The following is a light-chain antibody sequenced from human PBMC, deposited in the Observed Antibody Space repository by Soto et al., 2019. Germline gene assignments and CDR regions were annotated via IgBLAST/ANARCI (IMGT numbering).Light chain of an antibody. CDR3: QKYSSVPV. CDR1: QDIRNF. CDR2: AAS. J-gene: IGKJ3*01. Sequence: DIQMTQSPTSLSASVGDRVTITCRASQDIRNFVAWYQQKPGKAPKLLIYAASTLQQGVPIRFSGSGSGTDFSLTINILQPEDVATYSGQKYSSVPVFGPGTKVEIK. V-gene: IGKV1-27*01.